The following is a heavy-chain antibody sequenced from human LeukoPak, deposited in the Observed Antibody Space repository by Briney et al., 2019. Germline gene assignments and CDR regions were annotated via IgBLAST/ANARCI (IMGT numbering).Heavy chain of an antibody. CDR3: ARAPIDVNNWNYYYYYYYMDV. Sequence: SQTLSLTCPISGDSVSSNSAAWNWIRQSPSRGLEWLGRTYYRSKWCYDYAVSVKSRITINPDTSKNQFSLQLNSVTPEDTAVYYCARAPIDVNNWNYYYYYYYMDVWGKGTTVTVSS. D-gene: IGHD1-7*01. CDR1: GDSVSSNSAA. J-gene: IGHJ6*03. V-gene: IGHV6-1*01. CDR2: TYYRSKWCY.